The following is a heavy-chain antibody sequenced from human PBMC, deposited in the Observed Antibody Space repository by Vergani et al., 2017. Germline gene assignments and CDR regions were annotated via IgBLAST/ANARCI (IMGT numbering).Heavy chain of an antibody. J-gene: IGHJ6*01. CDR2: VSYSGTT. V-gene: IGHV4-39*02. Sequence: QLQLQESGPGLVKPSETLSLTCTVSGGSISSNSYYWSWIRQPPGKGLEWIGSVSYSGTTFYNPSLKSRVTVSVDTSKNHFSLKLNSGTAADTAVYYCASPLYSRRFLVCYSYALDVLVQG. CDR1: GGSISSNSYY. D-gene: IGHD6-13*01. CDR3: ASPLYSRRFLVCYSYALDV.